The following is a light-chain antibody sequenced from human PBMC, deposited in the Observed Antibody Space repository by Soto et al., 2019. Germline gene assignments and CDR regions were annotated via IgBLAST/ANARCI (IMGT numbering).Light chain of an antibody. CDR1: SSNIGANYD. CDR3: QSYDSALSVYVV. V-gene: IGLV1-40*01. J-gene: IGLJ2*01. CDR2: GDT. Sequence: QSVLTQPPSVSGAPGQRITISCTGTSSNIGANYDVHWYQQLPGTAPKLLIYGDTNRPSGVPDRFSGSKSGTSASLVITGLQAEDEADYYCQSYDSALSVYVVFGGGTKVTVL.